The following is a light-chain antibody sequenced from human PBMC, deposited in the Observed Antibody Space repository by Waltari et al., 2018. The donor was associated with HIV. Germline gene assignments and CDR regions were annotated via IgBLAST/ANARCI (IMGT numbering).Light chain of an antibody. CDR2: DAS. J-gene: IGKJ1*01. CDR1: QSVSSY. V-gene: IGKV3-11*01. Sequence: DIVLTQSPATLSLSPGERAPLSCRASQSVSSYVAWYQQKPGQAPRLLMYDASTRATGVPARFSGSGSGTDFTLTISSLESEDFAVYYCQQRSNWPRFGQGTKVEVK. CDR3: QQRSNWPR.